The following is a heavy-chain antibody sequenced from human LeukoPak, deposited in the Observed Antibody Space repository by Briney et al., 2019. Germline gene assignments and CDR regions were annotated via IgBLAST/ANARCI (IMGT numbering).Heavy chain of an antibody. CDR2: IYYSGST. Sequence: PSETLSLTCTVSGGSISSYYWSWIRQPPGKGLEWIGYIYYSGSTNYNPSLKSRVTISVDTSKNQFSLKLSSVTAADTAVYYCASTQYSYGPNWFDPWGQGTLVTVSS. D-gene: IGHD5-18*01. V-gene: IGHV4-59*01. J-gene: IGHJ5*02. CDR3: ASTQYSYGPNWFDP. CDR1: GGSISSYY.